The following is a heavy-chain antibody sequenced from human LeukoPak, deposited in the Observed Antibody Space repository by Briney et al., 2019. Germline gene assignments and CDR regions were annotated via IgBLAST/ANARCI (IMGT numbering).Heavy chain of an antibody. CDR1: GGSISSYY. J-gene: IGHJ4*02. Sequence: PSETLSLTCTVSGGSISSYYWSWIRQPPGKGLEWIGYIYYGGSTNYNPSLKSRVTISVDTSKNQFSLKLSSVTAADTAVYYCASSYYDILTGYYDKYYFDYWGQGTLVTVSS. CDR2: IYYGGST. CDR3: ASSYYDILTGYYDKYYFDY. D-gene: IGHD3-9*01. V-gene: IGHV4-59*01.